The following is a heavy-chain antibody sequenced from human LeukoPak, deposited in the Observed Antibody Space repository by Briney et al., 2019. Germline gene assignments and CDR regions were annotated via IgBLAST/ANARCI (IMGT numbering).Heavy chain of an antibody. J-gene: IGHJ3*02. V-gene: IGHV3-7*03. D-gene: IGHD5-12*01. CDR2: IKEDGREK. CDR3: ARGVIGYRDACDI. CDR1: GFTFNRYW. Sequence: PGGSLRLSCAASGFTFNRYWMSWVRQAPGKGLEWLANIKEDGREKNYVDSMKARITISRDNAKNPLYLQMNSLRVEDMAVYYCARGVIGYRDACDIWGQGAMVTVSS.